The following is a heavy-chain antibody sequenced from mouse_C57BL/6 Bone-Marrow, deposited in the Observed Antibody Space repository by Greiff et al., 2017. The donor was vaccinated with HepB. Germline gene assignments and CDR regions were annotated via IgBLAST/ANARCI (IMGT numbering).Heavy chain of an antibody. CDR1: GYSFTDYN. CDR3: ARWGYGSSYVGFDY. Sequence: EVQLQQSGPELVKPGASVKISCKASGYSFTDYNMNWVKQSNGKSLEWIGVINPNYGTTSYNQKFKGKATLTVDQSSSTAYMQLNSLTSEVSAVYYCARWGYGSSYVGFDYWGQGTTLTVSS. D-gene: IGHD1-1*01. J-gene: IGHJ2*01. CDR2: INPNYGTT. V-gene: IGHV1-39*01.